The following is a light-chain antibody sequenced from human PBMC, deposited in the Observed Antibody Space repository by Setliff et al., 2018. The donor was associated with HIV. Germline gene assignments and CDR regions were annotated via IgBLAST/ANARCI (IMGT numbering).Light chain of an antibody. V-gene: IGLV3-21*04. CDR1: NIGTKS. Sequence: SYDLTQTPSVSVAPGKTAKIACGGNNIGTKSVQWYQQKPGQAPVVVIYYDRDRPSGIPERFSGSNSGNTATLTISRVEIEDEADYYCQVWDTSDHYVFGDGTKVTVL. J-gene: IGLJ1*01. CDR2: YDR. CDR3: QVWDTSDHYV.